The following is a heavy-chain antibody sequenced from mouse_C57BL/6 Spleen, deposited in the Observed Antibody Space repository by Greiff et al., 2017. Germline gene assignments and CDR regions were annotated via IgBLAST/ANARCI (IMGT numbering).Heavy chain of an antibody. CDR2: IDPENGDT. D-gene: IGHD2-2*01. CDR1: GFNIKDDY. Sequence: DVKLVESGAELVRPGASVKLSCTASGFNIKDDYMHWVKQRPEQDLEWIGWIDPENGDTEYASKFQGKATITADTSSNTAYLQLSSLTSEDTAVYYCTGYGSWFAYWGQGTLVTVSA. J-gene: IGHJ3*01. V-gene: IGHV14-4*01. CDR3: TGYGSWFAY.